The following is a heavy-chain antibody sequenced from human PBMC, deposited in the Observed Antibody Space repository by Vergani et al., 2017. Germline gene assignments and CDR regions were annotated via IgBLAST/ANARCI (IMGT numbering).Heavy chain of an antibody. D-gene: IGHD1-7*01. Sequence: QVQLQESGPGLVKPSETLSLTCTVSGGSISSYYWSWIRQPPGKGLEWIGYIYYSGSTNYNPSLKSRVTISVDTSKNQFSLRQSSVTAADTAVYYSARDRGPVRGTTSNYYYMDVWGKGTTVTVSS. CDR1: GGSISSYY. J-gene: IGHJ6*03. V-gene: IGHV4-59*01. CDR2: IYYSGST. CDR3: ARDRGPVRGTTSNYYYMDV.